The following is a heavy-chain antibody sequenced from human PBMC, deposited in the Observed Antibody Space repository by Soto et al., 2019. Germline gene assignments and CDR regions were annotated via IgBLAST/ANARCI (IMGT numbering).Heavy chain of an antibody. D-gene: IGHD3-16*02. CDR2: IYYIGST. Sequence: SETLYLTCTVSGDSITNSNYYWGWFRQPPGKGLEWIASIYYIGSTYYNPSLKSRVTISVDTSNNQFSLNLNSVTASDTAVYYCAGRNSLAGVSLNFRELSNYKWIDPWGPGTLVTVSS. CDR3: AGRNSLAGVSLNFRELSNYKWIDP. CDR1: GDSITNSNYY. V-gene: IGHV4-39*01. J-gene: IGHJ5*02.